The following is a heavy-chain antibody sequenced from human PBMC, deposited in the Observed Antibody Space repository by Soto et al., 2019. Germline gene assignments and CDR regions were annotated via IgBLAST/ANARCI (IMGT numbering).Heavy chain of an antibody. J-gene: IGHJ4*02. Sequence: SETLSLTCAVYGGSFSGYYWSWIRQPPGKGLEWIGEIDHSGSTNYNPSLKSRVTISVDTSKNQFSLKLSSVTAADTAVYYCAGSMVAQPAVGATKVPFDYWGQGTLVTVSS. CDR2: IDHSGST. CDR3: AGSMVAQPAVGATKVPFDY. D-gene: IGHD5-12*01. CDR1: GGSFSGYY. V-gene: IGHV4-34*01.